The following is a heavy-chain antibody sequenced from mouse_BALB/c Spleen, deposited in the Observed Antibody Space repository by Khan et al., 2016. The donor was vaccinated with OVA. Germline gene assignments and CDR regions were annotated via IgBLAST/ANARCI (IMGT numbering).Heavy chain of an antibody. CDR2: MIYTGYT. J-gene: IGHJ3*01. D-gene: IGHD2-14*01. Sequence: EVQLQESGPSLVKPSQTLSLTCSVTGDSITSGYWSWIRKFPGNKLEYMGYMIYTGYTDYNPSLKRRLAITRHTSKNKYYLQLNSVTAEDTATYSCARSTYRYAFAYWGQGTLVTVSA. V-gene: IGHV3-8*02. CDR1: GDSITSGY. CDR3: ARSTYRYAFAY.